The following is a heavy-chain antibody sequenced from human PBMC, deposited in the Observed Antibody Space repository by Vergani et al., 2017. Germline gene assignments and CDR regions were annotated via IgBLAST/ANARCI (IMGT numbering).Heavy chain of an antibody. CDR3: ARVAVTPPHDYYYYMNV. J-gene: IGHJ6*03. D-gene: IGHD2-15*01. Sequence: EVQLVESGGDLVQPGGSLRLSCEVSGFTFNIYKMKWVPQAPGKGLEWIAYISSRSDTTFYADSVKGRFTISRDNAKNSLYLQMNRLRDEDTGVYYCARVAVTPPHDYYYYMNVWGKGTTVTVSS. V-gene: IGHV3-48*02. CDR1: GFTFNIYK. CDR2: ISSRSDTT.